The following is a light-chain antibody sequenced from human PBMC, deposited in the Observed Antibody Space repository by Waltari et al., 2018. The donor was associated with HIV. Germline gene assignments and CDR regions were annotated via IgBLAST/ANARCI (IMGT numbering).Light chain of an antibody. Sequence: QPVLIQPPSASATPWHRVTIPCSGHTFTLGTNLIYWYQQPPATAPRLLIEGSNKRPSGVPDRFFTSKSGTSASQAISGLRSEDEVDYYCAAWDDSLTGWVFGGGTKLTVL. CDR2: GSN. CDR1: TFTLGTNL. V-gene: IGLV1-47*01. CDR3: AAWDDSLTGWV. J-gene: IGLJ3*02.